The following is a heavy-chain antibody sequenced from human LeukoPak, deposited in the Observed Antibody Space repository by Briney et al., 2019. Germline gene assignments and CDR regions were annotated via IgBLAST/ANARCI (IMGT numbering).Heavy chain of an antibody. CDR2: IIPIFGTA. V-gene: IGHV1-69*05. CDR1: GGTFSSYA. D-gene: IGHD6-19*01. CDR3: ARDSSRVAGSYYYYYYMDV. Sequence: ASVKVSCKASGGTFSSYAISWVRQAPGQGLEWMGGIIPIFGTANYAQKFQGRVTITTDESTSTAYMELSSLGSEDTAVYYCARDSSRVAGSYYYYYYMDVWGKGTTVTVSS. J-gene: IGHJ6*03.